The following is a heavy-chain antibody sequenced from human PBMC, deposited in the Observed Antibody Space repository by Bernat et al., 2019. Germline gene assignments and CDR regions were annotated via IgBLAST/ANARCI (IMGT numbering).Heavy chain of an antibody. CDR3: ARCSDDNGDYAHFVQ. CDR1: GVSVSSAAYY. D-gene: IGHD4-17*01. Sequence: QVQLQESGPGLVKPSQTLSLTCTVSGVSVSSAAYYWSWIRQHPGKGLEWIGNIYYSGGTYYNPSLKSRLTISLDTSQNQFSLRLNSVTAADTALYYCARCSDDNGDYAHFVQWGQGTLVTVSS. CDR2: IYYSGGT. V-gene: IGHV4-31*03. J-gene: IGHJ4*02.